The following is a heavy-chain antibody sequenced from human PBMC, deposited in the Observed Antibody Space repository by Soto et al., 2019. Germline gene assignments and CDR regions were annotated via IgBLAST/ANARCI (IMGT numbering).Heavy chain of an antibody. CDR2: INAGNGNT. J-gene: IGHJ5*02. CDR3: AREGDLVVVPAAGDGWFDP. V-gene: IGHV1-3*01. D-gene: IGHD2-2*01. Sequence: ASVKVSCKASGYTFTSYAMHWVRQAPGQRLEWMGWINAGNGNTKYSQKFQGRVTITRDTSASTAYMELSSLRSEDTAVYYCAREGDLVVVPAAGDGWFDPWGQGTLVTVSS. CDR1: GYTFTSYA.